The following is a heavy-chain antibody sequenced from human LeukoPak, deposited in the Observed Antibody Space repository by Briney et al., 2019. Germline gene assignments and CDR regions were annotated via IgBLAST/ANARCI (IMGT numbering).Heavy chain of an antibody. D-gene: IGHD2-2*01. J-gene: IGHJ4*02. CDR1: GGTFRSYA. CDR2: IIPIFGTA. V-gene: IGHV1-69*01. Sequence: SAKVSCKASGGTFRSYAISWVRQAPGQGLEWMGGIIPIFGTANYAQKFQGRVTITADESTSTAYMELSSLRSEDTAVYYCARGNIVVVPAGPGGYYFDYWGQGTLVTVSS. CDR3: ARGNIVVVPAGPGGYYFDY.